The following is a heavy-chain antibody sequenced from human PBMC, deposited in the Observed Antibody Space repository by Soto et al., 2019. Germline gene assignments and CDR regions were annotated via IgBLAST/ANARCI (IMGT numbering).Heavy chain of an antibody. J-gene: IGHJ4*02. Sequence: EVLLQQSGAEAREPGGVVKMSCAVSGITFSDLHMHWVKQAPGKGLEWVGLVEVENDDRLYAEKYRGRLNITTDTSRHTSSMELTSLTSDDTAIYFCAAVRGSLGSLSFDYWGQGTPVTVAA. CDR1: GITFSDLH. CDR3: AAVRGSLGSLSFDY. CDR2: VEVENDDR. D-gene: IGHD1-26*01. V-gene: IGHV1-69-2*01.